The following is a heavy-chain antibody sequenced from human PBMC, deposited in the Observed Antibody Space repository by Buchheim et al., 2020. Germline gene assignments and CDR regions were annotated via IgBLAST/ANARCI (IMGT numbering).Heavy chain of an antibody. CDR2: IWYDGSNK. Sequence: QVQLVESGGGVVQPGRSLRLSCAASGFTFSSYGMHWVRQAPGKGLEWVAVIWYDGSNKYYADSVKGRFTIYRDNSQNTLYLQMNSLRAEDTAVYYCARDRAAILYYGQDVQHFDYWGQGTL. CDR3: ARDRAAILYYGQDVQHFDY. CDR1: GFTFSSYG. J-gene: IGHJ4*02. V-gene: IGHV3-33*01. D-gene: IGHD4-17*01.